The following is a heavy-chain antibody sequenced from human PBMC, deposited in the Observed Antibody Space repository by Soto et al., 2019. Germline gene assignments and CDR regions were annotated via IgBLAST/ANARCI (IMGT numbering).Heavy chain of an antibody. CDR3: AKDIARYSGYEGAFDI. CDR2: LSWNGISI. V-gene: IGHV3-9*01. D-gene: IGHD5-12*01. CDR1: GFTFDDYA. J-gene: IGHJ3*02. Sequence: VQLVESGGGWVQPGRSLRLSCAASGFTFDDYAMHWVRQAPGKGLEWVSGLSWNGISIGYADSVKGRFTISRDNAKNSLYLQMNSLRAEDTAFYYCAKDIARYSGYEGAFDISGQGTMVTVSS.